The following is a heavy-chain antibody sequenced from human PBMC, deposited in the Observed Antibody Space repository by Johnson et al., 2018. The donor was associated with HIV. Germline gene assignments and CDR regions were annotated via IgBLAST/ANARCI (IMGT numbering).Heavy chain of an antibody. V-gene: IGHV3-30*02. CDR2: IRYDGSNK. D-gene: IGHD6-13*01. CDR3: AKDWARIAAAQFDI. CDR1: GFTFSSYG. Sequence: QVQLVESGGGVVQPGRSLRLSCAASGFTFSSYGMHWVRQAPGKGLEWVAFIRYDGSNKYYADSVNGRFTISRDNSKNTLYLQMNSLRAEDTAVYYCAKDWARIAAAQFDIWGQGTMVTVSS. J-gene: IGHJ3*02.